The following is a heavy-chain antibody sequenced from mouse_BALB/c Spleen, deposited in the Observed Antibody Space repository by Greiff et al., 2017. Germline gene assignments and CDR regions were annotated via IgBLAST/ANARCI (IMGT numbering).Heavy chain of an antibody. CDR1: GFSFSSYA. J-gene: IGHJ2*01. CDR3: ARVEVSTMISTLYDFDY. D-gene: IGHD2-4*01. Sequence: EVQLVESGGGLVKPGGSLTLSCAASGFSFSSYAMSWVRQTPEKRLEWVASISSGGSTYYPDSVKGRFTISRDNARNILYLQMSSLRSEDTAMYYYARVEVSTMISTLYDFDYWGQGTTLTVSS. CDR2: ISSGGST. V-gene: IGHV5-6-5*01.